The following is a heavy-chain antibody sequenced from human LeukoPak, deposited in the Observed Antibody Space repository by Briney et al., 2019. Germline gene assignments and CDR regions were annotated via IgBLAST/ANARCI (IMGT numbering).Heavy chain of an antibody. CDR2: IIPIFDTA. CDR3: ASHYCSGGSCYLLAIDY. D-gene: IGHD2-15*01. CDR1: GGTFTIYA. V-gene: IGHV1-69*01. J-gene: IGHJ4*02. Sequence: SVKLSCKASGGTFTIYAISWVRQAPGQGLEWMGGIIPIFDTANYAQKFQGRVTITADESTSTAYMELSSLRSEGTAVYYCASHYCSGGSCYLLAIDYWGEGALVAVS.